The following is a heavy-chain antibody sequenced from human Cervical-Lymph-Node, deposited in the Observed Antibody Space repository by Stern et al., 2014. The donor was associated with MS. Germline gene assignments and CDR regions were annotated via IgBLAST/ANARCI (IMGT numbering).Heavy chain of an antibody. V-gene: IGHV5-51*01. Sequence: EDQLVESGPEVKRPGESLKISCQASGYPFTSYWIGWVRQMPGKGLEWIAIIFPGGSNIRYSPSFQGQVTISADKSSSTAYLQWNNLKASDTAIYYCARQRYFDYWGQGTLVTVSS. CDR3: ARQRYFDY. J-gene: IGHJ4*02. CDR1: GYPFTSYW. CDR2: IFPGGSNI.